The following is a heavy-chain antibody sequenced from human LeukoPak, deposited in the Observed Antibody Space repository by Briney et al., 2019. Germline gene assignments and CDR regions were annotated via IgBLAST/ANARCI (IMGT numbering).Heavy chain of an antibody. CDR2: INHSGYT. CDR3: TRMTAGHDY. Sequence: SETLSLPCAVSGVSFYDYYWSWVRQTPGKGLEWIGEINHSGYTNDSPSLKSRVTLPIDTSRKQFSLNLRSVTVSDTGIYYWTRMTAGHDYWGQGTLVTVSS. D-gene: IGHD2-21*02. CDR1: GVSFYDYY. V-gene: IGHV4-34*01. J-gene: IGHJ4*02.